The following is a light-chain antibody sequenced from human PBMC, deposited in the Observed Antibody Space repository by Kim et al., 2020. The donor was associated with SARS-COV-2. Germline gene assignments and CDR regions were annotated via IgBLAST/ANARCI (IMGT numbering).Light chain of an antibody. CDR2: YDS. CDR3: QVWDSSSDPNWV. Sequence: NTARITRGGKNSGSKSVHLDQQKPGQAPVLVIYYDSDRPSGIPERFSGSNSGNTATLTISRVEAGDEADYYCQVWDSSSDPNWVFGGGTQLTVL. V-gene: IGLV3-21*04. CDR1: NSGSKS. J-gene: IGLJ3*02.